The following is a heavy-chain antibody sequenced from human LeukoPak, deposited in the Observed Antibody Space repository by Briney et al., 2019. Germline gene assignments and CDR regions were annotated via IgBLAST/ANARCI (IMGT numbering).Heavy chain of an antibody. D-gene: IGHD3-16*01. CDR3: ARQDALGKFPPPFYMDV. Sequence: SETLSLTCTVSGASISSYNGNWIRQPPGKGLEWIGYISESGSTNYNSSLENRVTLSLDTSKNEISLNLRSATVADTAVYYCARQDALGKFPPPFYMDVWGKGTTVIVS. CDR1: GASISSYN. V-gene: IGHV4-59*08. J-gene: IGHJ6*03. CDR2: ISESGST.